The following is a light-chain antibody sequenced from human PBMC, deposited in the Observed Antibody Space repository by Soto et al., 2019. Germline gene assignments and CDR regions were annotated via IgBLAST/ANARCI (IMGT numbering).Light chain of an antibody. V-gene: IGKV1-39*01. CDR3: QQSYSTSWT. CDR2: AAS. CDR1: QGIGND. Sequence: DIQMTQSPSSLSASVGDRVTITCRASQGIGNDLGWYQQKPGKAPKLLIYAASSLQSGVPSRFSGSGSGTDFTLTISSLQPEDFATYYCQQSYSTSWTFGQGTKVDIK. J-gene: IGKJ1*01.